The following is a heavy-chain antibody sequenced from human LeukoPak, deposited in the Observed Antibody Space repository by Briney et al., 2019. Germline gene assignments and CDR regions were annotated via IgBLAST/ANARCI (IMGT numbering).Heavy chain of an antibody. CDR2: INSDGSST. D-gene: IGHD5-24*01. CDR3: ARDPTRDGYNPDY. V-gene: IGHV3-74*01. J-gene: IGHJ4*02. CDR1: GFTFSSYW. Sequence: PGGSLRLSCAASGFTFSSYWMHWVRQAPGKGLVWVSRINSDGSSTSYADSVKGRFTISRDNAKNALYLQMNSLRAEDTAVYYCARDPTRDGYNPDYWGQGTLVTVSS.